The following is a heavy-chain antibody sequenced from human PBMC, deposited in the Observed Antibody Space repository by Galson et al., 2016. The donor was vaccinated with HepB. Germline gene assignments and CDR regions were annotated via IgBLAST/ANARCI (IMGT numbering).Heavy chain of an antibody. D-gene: IGHD2/OR15-2a*01. CDR1: GFTGFTFSSYW. J-gene: IGHJ4*02. V-gene: IGHV3-74*01. CDR3: AREAAGVSTYDDLRRKKGYLDY. CDR2: ISLDGSTT. Sequence: SLRLSCAASGFTGFTFSSYWMHWVRQAPGKGLVWVSRISLDGSTTSYADSVKGRFTISRDNAKNTLYLQVNSLRAEDTAVYYCAREAAGVSTYDDLRRKKGYLDYWGRGTLVTVSS.